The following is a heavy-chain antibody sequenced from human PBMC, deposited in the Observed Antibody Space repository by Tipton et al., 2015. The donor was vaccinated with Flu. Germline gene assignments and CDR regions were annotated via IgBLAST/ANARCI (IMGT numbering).Heavy chain of an antibody. Sequence: GLVKPSETLSLTCAVSGYSISSGYYWGWVRQPPGKGLEWIGTIYHSGSTYYNPSLKSRLTISVDTSKNQFSLKLSSVTAADTAVYYCARHTGDSVRGIIDYWGQGTLDTVSS. CDR3: ARHTGDSVRGIIDY. CDR1: GYSISSGYY. V-gene: IGHV4-38-2*01. D-gene: IGHD3-10*02. CDR2: IYHSGST. J-gene: IGHJ4*02.